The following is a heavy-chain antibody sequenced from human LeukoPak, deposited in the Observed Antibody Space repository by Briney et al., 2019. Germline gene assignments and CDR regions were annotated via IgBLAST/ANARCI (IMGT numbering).Heavy chain of an antibody. J-gene: IGHJ4*02. D-gene: IGHD5-18*01. CDR3: ASTPEHYSYSFGTGGGY. CDR1: GYTFTSYG. V-gene: IGHV1-18*01. CDR2: ISAYNGNT. Sequence: GASVKVSCKASGYTFTSYGISWVRQAPGQGLEWMGWISAYNGNTNYAQKLQGRVTMTTDTSTSTAYMELRSLRSDDTAVYYCASTPEHYSYSFGTGGGYWGQGTLVTVSS.